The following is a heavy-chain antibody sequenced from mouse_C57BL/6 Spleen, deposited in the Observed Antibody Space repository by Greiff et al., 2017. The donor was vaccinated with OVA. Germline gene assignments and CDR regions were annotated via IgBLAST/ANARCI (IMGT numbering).Heavy chain of an antibody. V-gene: IGHV5-4*01. CDR1: GFTFSSYA. CDR2: ISDGGSYT. D-gene: IGHD4-1*02. J-gene: IGHJ2*01. CDR3: ARASTGTGYFDY. Sequence: DVQLQESGGGLVKPGGSLKLSCAASGFTFSSYAMSWVRQTPEKRLEWVATISDGGSYTYYPDNVKGRFTISRDNAKNNLYLQMSHLKSEDTAMYYCARASTGTGYFDYWGQGTTLTVSS.